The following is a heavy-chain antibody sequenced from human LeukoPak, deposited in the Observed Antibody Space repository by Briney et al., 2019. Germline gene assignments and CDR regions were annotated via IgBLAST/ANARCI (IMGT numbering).Heavy chain of an antibody. CDR2: ITSTSDTI. V-gene: IGHV3-48*01. D-gene: IGHD3-22*01. CDR3: ARSSGYLYFDY. CDR1: GFTFSDYS. Sequence: GGSLRLSCEGSGFTFSDYSMTWVRQAPGEGLEWLSYITSTSDTIYYADSVRGRFTSSRDNGKNSAYLQMNSLRGDDTAVYYCARSSGYLYFDYWGQGALVTVSS. J-gene: IGHJ4*02.